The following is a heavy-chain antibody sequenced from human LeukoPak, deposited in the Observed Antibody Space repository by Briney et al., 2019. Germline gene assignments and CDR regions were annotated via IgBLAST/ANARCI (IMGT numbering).Heavy chain of an antibody. D-gene: IGHD6-13*01. CDR2: IYTSGST. J-gene: IGHJ4*02. CDR3: VTALYSSSWYAIDY. Sequence: SETLSLTCTVSGGSISSGSYYWSWIRRPAGKGLEWIGRIYTSGSTNYNPSLKSRVTISVDTSKNQFSLKLSSVTAADTAVYYCVTALYSSSWYAIDYWGQGTLVTVSS. CDR1: GGSISSGSYY. V-gene: IGHV4-61*02.